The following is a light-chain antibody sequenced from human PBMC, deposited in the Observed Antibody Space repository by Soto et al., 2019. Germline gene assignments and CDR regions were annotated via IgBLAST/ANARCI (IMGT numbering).Light chain of an antibody. Sequence: QSVLTQPASVSGSPGQSITISCTGTSSDVGGYDYVSWYQQHPGKVPKFLIYEVTNRPSGVPHRFSGSKSGSTASLTISGLQAEDEADYYCSSYTTASTYVFGTGTKVTVL. CDR3: SSYTTASTYV. V-gene: IGLV2-14*01. CDR2: EVT. J-gene: IGLJ1*01. CDR1: SSDVGGYDY.